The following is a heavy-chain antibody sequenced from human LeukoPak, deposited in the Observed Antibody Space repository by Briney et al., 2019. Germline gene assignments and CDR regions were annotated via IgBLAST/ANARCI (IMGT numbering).Heavy chain of an antibody. CDR3: ARDPTWDY. CDR1: GGSFSGYY. CDR2: INHSGST. V-gene: IGHV4-34*01. J-gene: IGHJ4*02. Sequence: PSETLSLTCAVYGGSFSGYYWSWIRQPPGKGLEWIGEINHSGSTNYNPSLKSRVTISVDTSKNQFSLKLISVTAADTAVYYCARDPTWDYWGQRTLVTVSS.